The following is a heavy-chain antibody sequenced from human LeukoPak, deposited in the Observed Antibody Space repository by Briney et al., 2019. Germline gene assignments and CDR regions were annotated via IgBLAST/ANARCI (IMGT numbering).Heavy chain of an antibody. D-gene: IGHD4-17*01. Sequence: GASLKISCKGSGYIFTSYWIGWVRQLPGKGMEWMGIIYPGDSDTRDSPSFQGQVTISADNSISTAYLQWSSLKASDTAMYYCARQHGDYDGFDYWGQGTLVTVSS. V-gene: IGHV5-51*01. J-gene: IGHJ4*02. CDR3: ARQHGDYDGFDY. CDR1: GYIFTSYW. CDR2: IYPGDSDT.